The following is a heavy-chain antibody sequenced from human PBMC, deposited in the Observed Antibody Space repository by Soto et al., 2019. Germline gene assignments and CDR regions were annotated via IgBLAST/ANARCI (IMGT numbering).Heavy chain of an antibody. J-gene: IGHJ4*02. CDR1: NFSISSGYY. CDR2: IYRSGTT. CDR3: ARTHSGSYYSVFNY. D-gene: IGHD1-26*01. V-gene: IGHV4-38-2*01. Sequence: LSLTCVVSNFSISSGYYWGWIRQSPGKGLEWIASIYRSGTTSYNPSLKSRVTISVDPSENQFSLMLTAVTAADTAVYYCARTHSGSYYSVFNYWGRGSLVTVSS.